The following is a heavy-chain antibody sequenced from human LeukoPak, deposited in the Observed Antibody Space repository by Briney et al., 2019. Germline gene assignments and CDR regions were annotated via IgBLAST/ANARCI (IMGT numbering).Heavy chain of an antibody. CDR2: IYYSGST. J-gene: IGHJ6*03. CDR3: ARGKYYYDSSGNYYYYYYMDV. D-gene: IGHD3-22*01. CDR1: GGSISSYY. Sequence: SETLSLTCTVSGGSISSYYWSWIRQPPGKGLEWIGYIYYSGSTNYNPSLKSRVTISVDTSKNQFSLKLSSVTAADTAVYCCARGKYYYDSSGNYYYYYYMDVWGKGTTVTISS. V-gene: IGHV4-59*01.